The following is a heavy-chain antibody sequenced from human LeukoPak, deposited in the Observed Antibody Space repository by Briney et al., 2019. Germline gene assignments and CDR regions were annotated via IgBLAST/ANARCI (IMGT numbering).Heavy chain of an antibody. CDR2: ISSNGGST. Sequence: GGSLRLSCSASGFTFSSHGMNWVRQAPGKGLEYVSAISSNGGSTYYADSVKGRFTISRDNSKNTLSLQMNSLRAEDTAVYYCAKDNYYDSSGYYGEYFQHWGQGTLVTVSS. J-gene: IGHJ1*01. CDR3: AKDNYYDSSGYYGEYFQH. V-gene: IGHV3-64*04. CDR1: GFTFSSHG. D-gene: IGHD3-22*01.